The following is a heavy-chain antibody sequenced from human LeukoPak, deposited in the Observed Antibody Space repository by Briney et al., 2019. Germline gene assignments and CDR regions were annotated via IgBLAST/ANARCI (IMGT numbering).Heavy chain of an antibody. D-gene: IGHD2-2*01. CDR1: GYTFTGYY. Sequence: ASVKVSCKASGYTFTGYYMHWVRQAPGQGLEWMGWINPNSGGTNYAQKFQGRVAMTRDTSISTAYVELSRLRSDDTAVYYCARPTECSSTSCQNWFDPWGQGTLVTVSS. CDR2: INPNSGGT. V-gene: IGHV1-2*02. J-gene: IGHJ5*02. CDR3: ARPTECSSTSCQNWFDP.